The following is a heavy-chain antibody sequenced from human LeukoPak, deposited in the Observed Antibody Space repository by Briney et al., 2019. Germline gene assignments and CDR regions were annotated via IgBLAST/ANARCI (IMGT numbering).Heavy chain of an antibody. CDR3: ATSSSWFSTFDY. CDR2: IYTSGST. CDR1: GGSISSYY. D-gene: IGHD6-13*01. V-gene: IGHV4-4*07. J-gene: IGHJ4*02. Sequence: SETLSLTCTVSGGSISSYYWSWIRQPAGKGLEWIGRIYTSGSTNYNPSLKSRVTISVDTSKNQFSLKLSSVTAADTAVYYCATSSSWFSTFDYWGQGTLVTVSS.